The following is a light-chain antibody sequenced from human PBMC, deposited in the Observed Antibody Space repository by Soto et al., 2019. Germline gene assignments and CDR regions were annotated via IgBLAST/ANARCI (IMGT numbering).Light chain of an antibody. CDR1: SGAIASSY. V-gene: IGLV6-57*04. CDR3: QSYDSGSWV. CDR2: EHY. Sequence: FMLIQPHSVSESPGHTVTISCTRSSGAIASSYVQWYQKRPGSAPTTVIYEHYKRPSGVPDSFSGSVHSSSNSASHTISALQPEDEADYYCQSYDSGSWVFGGGTKLTVL. J-gene: IGLJ3*02.